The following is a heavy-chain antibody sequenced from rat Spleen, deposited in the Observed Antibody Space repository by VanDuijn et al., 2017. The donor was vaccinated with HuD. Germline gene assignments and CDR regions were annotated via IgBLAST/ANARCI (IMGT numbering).Heavy chain of an antibody. CDR2: ITNTGGST. D-gene: IGHD4-3*01. Sequence: EVQLVESGGGLVQPGRSLKLSCVASGFTFNNYWMTWIRQAPGKGLEWVASITNTGGSTYYPDSVKGRFTISRDNAKSTLYLQVDSLRSEDSATYYCASHGYNSGYEDWFVYWGQGTLVTVSS. J-gene: IGHJ3*01. CDR3: ASHGYNSGYEDWFVY. CDR1: GFTFNNYW. V-gene: IGHV5-31*01.